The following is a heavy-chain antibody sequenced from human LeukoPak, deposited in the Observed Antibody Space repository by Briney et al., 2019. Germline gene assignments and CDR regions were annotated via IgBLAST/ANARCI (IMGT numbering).Heavy chain of an antibody. D-gene: IGHD6-13*01. V-gene: IGHV3-23*01. Sequence: GGSLRLSCAASGFTFSSYAMSWVRQAPGKGLEWVSAISGSGGSTYYADSVKGRFTISRDNSKNTLYLQMNSLRAEDTAVYYCAKGAPYSSSLASPCDYWGQGTLVTVSS. CDR2: ISGSGGST. J-gene: IGHJ4*02. CDR3: AKGAPYSSSLASPCDY. CDR1: GFTFSSYA.